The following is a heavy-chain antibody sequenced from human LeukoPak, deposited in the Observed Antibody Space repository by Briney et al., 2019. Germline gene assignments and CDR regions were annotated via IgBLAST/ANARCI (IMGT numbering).Heavy chain of an antibody. D-gene: IGHD3-9*01. CDR2: IFYSGST. CDR1: GGSISSYY. V-gene: IGHV4-59*01. CDR3: ARDGAVDILTGYGASDI. Sequence: SETLSLTCTVSGGSISSYYWSWIRQPPGKGLEWIGYIFYSGSTNYSPSLKSRVTISVDTSKTQFSLKLNSVTAADTAVYYCARDGAVDILTGYGASDIWGQGTMVTVSS. J-gene: IGHJ3*02.